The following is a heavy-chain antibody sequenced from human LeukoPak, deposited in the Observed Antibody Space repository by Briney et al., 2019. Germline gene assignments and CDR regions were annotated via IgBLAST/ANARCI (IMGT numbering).Heavy chain of an antibody. CDR3: ARDYSSGWYGDY. CDR1: GYTFTGYY. CDR2: INPNSGGT. Sequence: GASVKASCKASGYTFTGYYMHWVRQAPGQGLEWMGRINPNSGGTNYAQNFQGRVTMTRDTSISTAYMELSRLRSDDTAVYYCARDYSSGWYGDYWGQGTLATVSS. D-gene: IGHD6-19*01. V-gene: IGHV1-2*06. J-gene: IGHJ4*02.